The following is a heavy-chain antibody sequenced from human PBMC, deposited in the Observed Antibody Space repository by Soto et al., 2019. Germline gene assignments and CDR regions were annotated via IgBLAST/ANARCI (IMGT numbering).Heavy chain of an antibody. D-gene: IGHD5-18*01. Sequence: QITLKESGPTLVNPTQTLTLTCTFSGFSLTTSGVGVGWIRQPPGKALEWLALIYWDDDKRYSPSLKSRLTSTRDTSKNPVVRTMTDMDPVDTATYYRSHGEYNYGLDGYWGQGTLVTVSS. CDR2: IYWDDDK. CDR3: SHGEYNYGLDGY. J-gene: IGHJ4*02. CDR1: GFSLTTSGVG. V-gene: IGHV2-5*02.